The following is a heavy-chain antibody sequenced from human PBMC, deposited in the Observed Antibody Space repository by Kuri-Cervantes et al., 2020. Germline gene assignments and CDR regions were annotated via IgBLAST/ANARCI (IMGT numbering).Heavy chain of an antibody. V-gene: IGHV1-69*06. CDR3: ARVQPYNFWRAMNFNWFDP. J-gene: IGHJ5*02. CDR2: IIPIFGTA. D-gene: IGHD3-3*01. Sequence: SVKVSCKASGYTFTSYGISWVRQAPGQGLEWMGGIIPIFGTANYAQKFQGRVTITADKSTSTAYMELSSLRSEDTAVCYCARVQPYNFWRAMNFNWFDPWGQGTLVTVSS. CDR1: GYTFTSYG.